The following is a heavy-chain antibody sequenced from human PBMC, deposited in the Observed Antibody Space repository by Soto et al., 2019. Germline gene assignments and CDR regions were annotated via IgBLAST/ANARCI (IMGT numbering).Heavy chain of an antibody. D-gene: IGHD1-7*01. V-gene: IGHV3-53*01. CDR1: GFTVNSNY. Sequence: PGGSLRLSCVVSGFTVNSNYMAWVRQAPGKGPEWVSSIYGGGNIFYADPVKGRFTISRDTSKNTLYLQMDNLRADDTAVYYCARSGTGFDFWGQGTLVTVSS. CDR3: ARSGTGFDF. CDR2: IYGGGNI. J-gene: IGHJ4*02.